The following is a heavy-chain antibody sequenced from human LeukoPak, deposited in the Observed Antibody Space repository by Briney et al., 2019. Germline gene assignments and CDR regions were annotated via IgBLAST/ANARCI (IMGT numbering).Heavy chain of an antibody. J-gene: IGHJ4*02. D-gene: IGHD3-10*01. V-gene: IGHV4-38-2*02. Sequence: SETLSLTCTVSGYSISSGYYWGWIRQPPGKGLEWIGSIYYSGSTYYSPSLKSRVTISLDTSKTQSSLKLSSVTAADTAVYYCARVPRSEVRGVIRSMWGQGTLVTVSS. CDR2: IYYSGST. CDR1: GYSISSGYY. CDR3: ARVPRSEVRGVIRSM.